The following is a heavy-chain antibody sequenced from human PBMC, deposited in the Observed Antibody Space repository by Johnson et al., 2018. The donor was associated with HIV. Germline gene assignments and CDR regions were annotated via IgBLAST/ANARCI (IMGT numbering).Heavy chain of an antibody. Sequence: VQLVESGGGLVQPGGSLGLSCAASGFTFDDYGMSWVRQAPGKGLEWVSGISWNSGSIGYADSVKGRFTISRDNAKNSLYLQMNSLRAEDTALYYCAKDRSSGRYRGDAFDIWGQGTMVTVSS. D-gene: IGHD6-19*01. V-gene: IGHV3-9*01. CDR1: GFTFDDYG. CDR3: AKDRSSGRYRGDAFDI. CDR2: ISWNSGSI. J-gene: IGHJ3*02.